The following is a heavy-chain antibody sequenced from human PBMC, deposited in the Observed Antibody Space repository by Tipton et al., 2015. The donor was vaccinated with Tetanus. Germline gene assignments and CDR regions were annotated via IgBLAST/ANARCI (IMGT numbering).Heavy chain of an antibody. V-gene: IGHV4-4*08. CDR2: IHDNETT. D-gene: IGHD3/OR15-3a*01. J-gene: IGHJ5*02. CDR3: ARDHFRTLTRPASFYNWFDP. Sequence: LRLSCSVSGESISRSYWSWIRLSPGKGLEWIGYIHDNETTKYNPSLESRVTMSLDTSKNQFSLKLSSVTAADTAVYYCARDHFRTLTRPASFYNWFDPWGQGTLVTVSS. CDR1: GESISRSY.